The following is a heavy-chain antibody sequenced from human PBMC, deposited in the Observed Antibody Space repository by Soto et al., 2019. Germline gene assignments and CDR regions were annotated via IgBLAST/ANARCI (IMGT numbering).Heavy chain of an antibody. CDR2: IYYSGST. D-gene: IGHD4-17*01. CDR1: GGSISSGDYY. CDR3: ARDYGGLGVLGY. Sequence: SETLSLTCTVSGGSISSGDYYWSWIRQPPGKGLEWIGYIYYSGSTYYNPSLKSRVTISVDTSKNQFSLRLSSVTAADTAVYYCARDYGGLGVLGYWGQGTLVTVSS. J-gene: IGHJ4*02. V-gene: IGHV4-30-4*01.